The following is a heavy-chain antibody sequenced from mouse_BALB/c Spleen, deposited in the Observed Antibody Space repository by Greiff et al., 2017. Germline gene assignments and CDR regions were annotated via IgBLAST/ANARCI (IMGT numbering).Heavy chain of an antibody. CDR2: ISSGGSYT. J-gene: IGHJ4*01. CDR1: GFTFSSYA. Sequence: EVQVVESGGGLVKPGGSLKLSCAASGFTFSSYAMSWVRQTPEKRLEWVATISSGGSYTYYPDSVKGRFTISRDNAKNTLYLQMSSLRSEDTAMYYCARHGTTMIKDAMDYWGQGTSVTVSS. CDR3: ARHGTTMIKDAMDY. V-gene: IGHV5-9-3*01. D-gene: IGHD2-4*01.